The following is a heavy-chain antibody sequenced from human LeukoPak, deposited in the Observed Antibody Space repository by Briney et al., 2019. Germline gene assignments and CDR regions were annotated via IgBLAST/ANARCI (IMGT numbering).Heavy chain of an antibody. V-gene: IGHV3-33*06. Sequence: GGSLRLSCAASAFTFSSNGMQWVRQAPGKGREWVAVIWYDGSNKYYADSVKGRFTISRDNSKNTLYLQMNSLSAADTAVYYWAKQTITMVRGVVGEGLDYWGQGTLVTVPS. CDR1: AFTFSSNG. CDR3: AKQTITMVRGVVGEGLDY. D-gene: IGHD3-10*01. CDR2: IWYDGSNK. J-gene: IGHJ4*02.